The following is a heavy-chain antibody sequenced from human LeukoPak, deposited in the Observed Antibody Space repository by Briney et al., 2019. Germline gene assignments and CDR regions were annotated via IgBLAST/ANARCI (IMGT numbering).Heavy chain of an antibody. CDR2: TYYRSKWYN. V-gene: IGHV6-1*01. CDR3: ALARSEYHYGMDV. J-gene: IGHJ6*02. Sequence: SQTLSLTCAISGDSVSSISVAWNWIRQSPSRGLEWLGRTYYRSKWYNEYAVSVKGRININPDPSKNQFSLQLSSVTPEDTAVYYCALARSEYHYGMDVWGQGATVTVS. CDR1: GDSVSSISVA.